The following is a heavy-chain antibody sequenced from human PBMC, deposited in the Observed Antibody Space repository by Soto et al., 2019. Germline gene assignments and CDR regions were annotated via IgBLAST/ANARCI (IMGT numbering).Heavy chain of an antibody. J-gene: IGHJ6*02. CDR3: VRQGIGNLHGLVDV. D-gene: IGHD1-1*01. V-gene: IGHV4-59*08. Sequence: QVQLQQSGPGLVKPSETLSLTCSVSSGPTSSHNWGWIRQPPGRGLEWIGYVYSTGGTSYNPSLNSRVTISADTSTNHISLTRTSVTAADTAVYYCVRQGIGNLHGLVDVWGQGTTVRVSS. CDR1: SGPTSSHN. CDR2: VYSTGGT.